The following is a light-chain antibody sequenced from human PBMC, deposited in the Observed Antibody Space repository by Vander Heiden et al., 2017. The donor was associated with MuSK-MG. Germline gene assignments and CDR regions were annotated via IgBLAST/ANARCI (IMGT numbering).Light chain of an antibody. CDR3: QQNDSNPPWT. Sequence: DIQMTQSPSSLSAAVGDRVTITCRASQSISSYLNWYQQKPGKAPKLLIYAASSLQSGVPSRFSGSGFGKDFTLTISSRQPEEFAAYYCQQNDSNPPWTFGQGTKVEIK. V-gene: IGKV1-39*01. CDR1: QSISSY. CDR2: AAS. J-gene: IGKJ1*01.